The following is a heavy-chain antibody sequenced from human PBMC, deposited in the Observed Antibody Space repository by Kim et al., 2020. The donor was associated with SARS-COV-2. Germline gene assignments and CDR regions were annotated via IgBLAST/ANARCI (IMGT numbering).Heavy chain of an antibody. J-gene: IGHJ4*02. D-gene: IGHD2-21*01. V-gene: IGHV3-33*01. Sequence: YEDSGKGRFTLPRDNSKNTLYMQMNSLRAEDTAVYYCARDGGGAVVTLDYWGQGTLVTVSS. CDR3: ARDGGGAVVTLDY.